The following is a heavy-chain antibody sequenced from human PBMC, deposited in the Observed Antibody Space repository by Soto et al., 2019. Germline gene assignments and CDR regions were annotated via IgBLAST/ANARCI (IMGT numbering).Heavy chain of an antibody. CDR1: GASMSSHY. V-gene: IGHV4-59*11. CDR2: ISYSGST. Sequence: SETLSLTCTVSGASMSSHYWTWLRQSPGKGLEWIGYISYSGSTYYNPSHKSRITISADTSRNQFSLKLSAVISADTAVYYCARADPDASVGYWGQGTLVTVSS. J-gene: IGHJ4*02. CDR3: ARADPDASVGY. D-gene: IGHD3-16*01.